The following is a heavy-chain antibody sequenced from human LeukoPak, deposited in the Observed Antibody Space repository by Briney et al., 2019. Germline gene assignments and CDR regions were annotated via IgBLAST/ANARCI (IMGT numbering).Heavy chain of an antibody. CDR2: VDEDGSEK. CDR3: AGGGRSTVFYGDYGLYAFDI. J-gene: IGHJ3*02. CDR1: GFTFNTFW. V-gene: IGHV3-7*01. Sequence: GGSLRLSCAASGFTFNTFWMSWVRQAPGKGLEWVANVDEDGSEKYYVESVKGRFTISRDNAKNTLYLQINSLRAEDTAVYYCAGGGRSTVFYGDYGLYAFDIWGQGTKVTVSS. D-gene: IGHD4-17*01.